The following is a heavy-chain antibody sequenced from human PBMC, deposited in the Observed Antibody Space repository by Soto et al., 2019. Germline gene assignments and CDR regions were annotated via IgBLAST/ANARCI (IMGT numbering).Heavy chain of an antibody. J-gene: IGHJ5*02. CDR2: IYHSGRT. D-gene: IGHD6-19*01. Sequence: PSETLSLTCAVSGGSITTTNWWNWVRQPPGKGLEWIGEIYHSGRTNFNPSLKSRVTISIDQSKNQVSLKLSSVTAADTAVYYCARRAVAGTSWFDPWGQGTQVTVSP. CDR1: GGSITTTNW. V-gene: IGHV4-4*02. CDR3: ARRAVAGTSWFDP.